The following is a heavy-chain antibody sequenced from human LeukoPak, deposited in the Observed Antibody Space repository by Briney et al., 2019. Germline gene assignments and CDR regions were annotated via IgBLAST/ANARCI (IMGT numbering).Heavy chain of an antibody. CDR1: GFTFSSYS. V-gene: IGHV3-21*01. J-gene: IGHJ4*02. D-gene: IGHD2-2*02. Sequence: GGSLRLSCAASGFTFSSYSMNWVRQAPGKGREWVSSISSSSSYIYYADSVKGRFTISRDNAKNSLYLQMNSPRAEDTAVYYCARDQGQLLYGFDYWGQGTLVTVSS. CDR3: ARDQGQLLYGFDY. CDR2: ISSSSSYI.